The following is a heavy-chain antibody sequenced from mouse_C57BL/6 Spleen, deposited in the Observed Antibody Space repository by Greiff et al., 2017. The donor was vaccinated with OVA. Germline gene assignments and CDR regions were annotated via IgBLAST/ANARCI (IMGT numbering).Heavy chain of an antibody. CDR2: IWSGGST. Sequence: VQLQQSGPGLVQPSQSLSITCTASGFSLTSYGVHWVRQSPGKGLEWLGVIWSGGSTDYNAAFISRLSISKDNSKGQVFFKMNSLQTNDTAIYYCARPSAPYYAMDYWGQGTSVTVSS. CDR1: GFSLTSYG. J-gene: IGHJ4*01. V-gene: IGHV2-2*02. CDR3: ARPSAPYYAMDY.